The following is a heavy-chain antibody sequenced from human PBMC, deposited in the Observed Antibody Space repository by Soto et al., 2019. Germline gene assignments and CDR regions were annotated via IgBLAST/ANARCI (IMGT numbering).Heavy chain of an antibody. CDR1: GFTFSNAW. V-gene: IGHV3-15*07. CDR3: TIRLYSSSSRQEN. CDR2: IKSKTDGGTT. J-gene: IGHJ4*02. Sequence: LRLSCAASGFTFSNAWMNWVRQAPGKGLEWVGRIKSKTDGGTTDYAAPVKGRFTISRDDSKNTLYLQMNSLKTEDTAVYYCTIRLYSSSSRQENWGQETLVNVSS. D-gene: IGHD6-13*01.